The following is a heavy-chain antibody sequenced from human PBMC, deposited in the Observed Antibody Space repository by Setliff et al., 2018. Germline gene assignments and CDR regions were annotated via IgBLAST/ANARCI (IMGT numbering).Heavy chain of an antibody. J-gene: IGHJ6*03. CDR2: IYPDDSDT. CDR1: GYSFSTYW. Sequence: PGESLKISCKGSGYSFSTYWIGWVRQMPGKGLEWMGIIYPDDSDTRYSPSFQGQVTMSADKSISTAYLQMNSLRAEDTAVYYCARELGHYYYYYMDVWGKGTTVTVSS. D-gene: IGHD7-27*01. V-gene: IGHV5-51*01. CDR3: ARELGHYYYYYMDV.